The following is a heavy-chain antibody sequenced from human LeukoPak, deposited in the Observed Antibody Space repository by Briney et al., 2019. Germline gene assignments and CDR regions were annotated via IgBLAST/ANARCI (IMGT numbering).Heavy chain of an antibody. J-gene: IGHJ4*02. V-gene: IGHV1-69*13. CDR2: IIPIFGTA. CDR1: GGTFSSYA. D-gene: IGHD3-3*01. CDR3: ARISQYYDFWSGYFDY. Sequence: ASVKVSCKASGGTFSSYAISWVRQAPGQGLEWMGGIIPIFGTANYAQKFQGRVTITADESTSTAYMELSSLISEDTAVYYCARISQYYDFWSGYFDYWGQGTLVTVSS.